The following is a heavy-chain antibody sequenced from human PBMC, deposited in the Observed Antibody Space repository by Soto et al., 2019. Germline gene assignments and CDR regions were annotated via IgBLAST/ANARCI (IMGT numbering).Heavy chain of an antibody. CDR1: GGSISSYY. J-gene: IGHJ4*02. CDR2: IYYSGST. CDR3: ATDMGGHYYDSSGYYY. Sequence: SETLSLTCTVSGGSISSYYWSWIRQPPGKGLEWIGYIYYSGSTNYNPSLKSRVTISVDTSKNQFSLKLSSVTAADTAVYYCATDMGGHYYDSSGYYYWGQGTLVTVS. V-gene: IGHV4-59*01. D-gene: IGHD3-22*01.